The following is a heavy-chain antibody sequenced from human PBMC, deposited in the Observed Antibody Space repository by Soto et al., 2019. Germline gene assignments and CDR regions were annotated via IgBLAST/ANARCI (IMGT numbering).Heavy chain of an antibody. D-gene: IGHD3-10*01. Sequence: QVQLVQSGAEVKKPGSSVKVSCKASGGTFSSYAISWVRQAPGQGLEWMGGIIPIFGTANYAQKFQGRVTITADESTSPAYMALSSLRSEDTAVYYCARTYYYGSGSIGGGMDVWGQGTTVTVSS. J-gene: IGHJ6*02. CDR1: GGTFSSYA. CDR2: IIPIFGTA. V-gene: IGHV1-69*01. CDR3: ARTYYYGSGSIGGGMDV.